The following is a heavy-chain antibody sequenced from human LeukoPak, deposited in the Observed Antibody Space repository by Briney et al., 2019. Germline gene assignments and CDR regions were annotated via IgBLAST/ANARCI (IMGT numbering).Heavy chain of an antibody. V-gene: IGHV4-38-2*02. CDR1: GYSISSGYY. D-gene: IGHD6-13*01. Sequence: SETLSLTCTVSGYSISSGYYWGWIRQPPGKGLEWIGSIYHSGSTYYNPSLKSRVTISVDTSKNQFSLKLSSVTAADTAVYYCARSGYSSSWYGVGFNWFDPWGQGTLVTASS. CDR2: IYHSGST. CDR3: ARSGYSSSWYGVGFNWFDP. J-gene: IGHJ5*02.